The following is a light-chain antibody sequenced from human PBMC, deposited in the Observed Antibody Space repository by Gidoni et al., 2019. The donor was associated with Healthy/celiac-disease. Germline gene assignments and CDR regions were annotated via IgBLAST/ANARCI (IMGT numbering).Light chain of an antibody. CDR3: SSYTSSSTRVV. CDR1: SSDVGGYNY. CDR2: EVS. J-gene: IGLJ2*01. V-gene: IGLV2-14*01. Sequence: QSALTQPASVSGSPGQSITLSCTGTSSDVGGYNYVSWYQQHPGKAPKLMIYEVSNRPSGVSNRVSGSKSGNTASLTISGLQAEDEADYYCSSYTSSSTRVVFGGGTKLTVL.